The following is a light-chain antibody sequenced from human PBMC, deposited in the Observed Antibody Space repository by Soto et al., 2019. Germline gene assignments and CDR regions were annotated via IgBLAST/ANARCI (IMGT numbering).Light chain of an antibody. CDR2: EVS. CDR3: SSYTSSGSLYV. Sequence: QSALTQPASVSGSPGQSITISCTGTSSDVGDYNYVSWYQKYPGKAPKLIIYEVSNRPSGVSNRYSGSKSGNTASLTISGLQAEDETDYYCSSYTSSGSLYVFGTGTKVTVL. CDR1: SSDVGDYNY. V-gene: IGLV2-14*01. J-gene: IGLJ1*01.